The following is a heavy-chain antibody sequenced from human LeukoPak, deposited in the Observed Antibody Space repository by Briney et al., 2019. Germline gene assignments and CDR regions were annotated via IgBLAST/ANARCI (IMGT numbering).Heavy chain of an antibody. V-gene: IGHV4-34*01. Sequence: SETLSLTCAVYGGSFSGYYWSWIRQPPGKGLEWIGEINHSGSTNYNPSLKSRVTISVDTSKNQFSLKLSSVTAADTAVYYCARGQGSPVVDLRIAVAPFDYWGQGTLVTVSS. CDR1: GGSFSGYY. CDR3: ARGQGSPVVDLRIAVAPFDY. D-gene: IGHD6-19*01. CDR2: INHSGST. J-gene: IGHJ4*02.